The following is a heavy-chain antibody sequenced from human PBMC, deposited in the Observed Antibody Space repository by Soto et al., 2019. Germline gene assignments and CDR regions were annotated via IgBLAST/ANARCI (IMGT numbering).Heavy chain of an antibody. J-gene: IGHJ4*02. CDR2: IKQDGSEK. Sequence: PGGSLRLSCAASGFTFSSYWMSWVRQAPGKGLEWVANIKQDGSEKYYVDSVKGRFTISRDNAKNSLYLQMNSLRAEDTAVYYCARDPSSIAAATDFDYWGQGTLVTVSS. CDR1: GFTFSSYW. CDR3: ARDPSSIAAATDFDY. D-gene: IGHD6-13*01. V-gene: IGHV3-7*03.